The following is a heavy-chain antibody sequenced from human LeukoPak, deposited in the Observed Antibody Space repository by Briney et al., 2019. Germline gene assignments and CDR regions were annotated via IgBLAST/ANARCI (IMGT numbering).Heavy chain of an antibody. CDR1: GFTFNAYA. CDR3: AKDRGDFPPYFDY. V-gene: IGHV3-30*02. D-gene: IGHD2-21*02. J-gene: IGHJ4*02. Sequence: GGSLRLSCAASGFTFNAYAMHWVRQAPGKGLGWVSFIRKDGNSENYADSVKGRFTISRDNSKNTLYLQLTSLRTEDTAVYYCAKDRGDFPPYFDYWGQGTLVTVSS. CDR2: IRKDGNSE.